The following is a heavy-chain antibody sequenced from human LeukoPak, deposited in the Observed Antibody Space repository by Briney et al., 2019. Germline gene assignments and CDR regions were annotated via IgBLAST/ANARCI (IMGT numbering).Heavy chain of an antibody. CDR2: IYYSGST. Sequence: PSETLSLTCTVSGVSISSGGYSWRWVRQHPGKGLEWIVYIYYSGSTYYNPSLKSRFTISVDTSKNQFSLKLSSVTAADTAVYYCARDREANCSGGSCYSAGFIYGMDVWGQGTTVTVSS. V-gene: IGHV4-31*03. J-gene: IGHJ6*02. CDR1: GVSISSGGYS. CDR3: ARDREANCSGGSCYSAGFIYGMDV. D-gene: IGHD2-15*01.